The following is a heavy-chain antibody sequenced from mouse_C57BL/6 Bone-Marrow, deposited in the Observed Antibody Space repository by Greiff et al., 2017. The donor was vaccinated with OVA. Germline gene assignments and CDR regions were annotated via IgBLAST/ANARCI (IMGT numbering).Heavy chain of an antibody. Sequence: QVQLQQSGAELARPGASVKMSCKASGYTFTSYTMHWVKQRPGQGLEWIGYINPSSGYTKYNQKFKDTATLTADKSSSTAYMQLSSLTSEDSAVYYCAGITTVVAKDFDYWGQGTTLTVSS. CDR1: GYTFTSYT. D-gene: IGHD1-1*01. J-gene: IGHJ2*01. CDR2: INPSSGYT. CDR3: AGITTVVAKDFDY. V-gene: IGHV1-4*01.